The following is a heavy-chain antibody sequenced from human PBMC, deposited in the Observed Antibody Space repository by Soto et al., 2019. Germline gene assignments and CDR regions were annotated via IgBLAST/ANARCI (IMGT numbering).Heavy chain of an antibody. CDR3: ARDMYSSDYFVKWFEP. CDR1: GFSFSSYA. CDR2: ISKDGMNK. J-gene: IGHJ5*02. D-gene: IGHD6-19*01. Sequence: QVRLVESGGGVVQPGRSLRLSCTASGFSFSSYAMYWFRQPPGKGLEWVAVISKDGMNKNYADSVKGRVTVSRDNANYSLDLQLNSLRREDTAMYYCARDMYSSDYFVKWFEPWGQGTLVTVSS. V-gene: IGHV3-30*04.